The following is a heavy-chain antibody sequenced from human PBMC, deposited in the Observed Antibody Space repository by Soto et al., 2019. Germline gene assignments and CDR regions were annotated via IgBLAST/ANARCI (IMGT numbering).Heavy chain of an antibody. J-gene: IGHJ4*02. CDR2: ISAHNGDT. CDR1: GYTFTSYS. V-gene: IGHV1-18*01. CDR3: ARAGVYSGSYFDY. D-gene: IGHD1-26*01. Sequence: QVQLVQSGTEVKKPGASVKVSCKTSGYTFTSYSVTWVRQAPGQGLEWMGWISAHNGDTYFAEKLQGRVTMTTDTSTSTGYVELRSLRSDDTAVYYCARAGVYSGSYFDYWGQGTLVTVSS.